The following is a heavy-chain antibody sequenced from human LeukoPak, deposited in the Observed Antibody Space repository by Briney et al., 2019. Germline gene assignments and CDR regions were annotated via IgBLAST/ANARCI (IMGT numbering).Heavy chain of an antibody. Sequence: PSETLSLTCTVSGGSISSYYWSWIRQPPGKGLERIGYIYYSGSTNYNPSLKSRVTISVDTSKNQFSLKLSSVTAADTAVYYCARVRGTGYYYYMDVWGKGTTVTISS. V-gene: IGHV4-59*01. D-gene: IGHD3/OR15-3a*01. CDR2: IYYSGST. J-gene: IGHJ6*03. CDR1: GGSISSYY. CDR3: ARVRGTGYYYYMDV.